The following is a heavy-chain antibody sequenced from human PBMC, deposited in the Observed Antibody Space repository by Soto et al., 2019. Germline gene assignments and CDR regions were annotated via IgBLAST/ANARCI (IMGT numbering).Heavy chain of an antibody. J-gene: IGHJ6*02. Sequence: QVQLVQSGAEVKKPGSSVKVSCKASGGTFSSYAISGGRQAPGQGLEWMGGIIPIFGTANYAQKFQGRVMMTADESESPAYLERSSLRSEDTAVYYCARRHCSSTIFYGARWEIHYSYGIDVLGQGTTVTVSS. CDR3: ARRHCSSTIFYGARWEIHYSYGIDV. CDR2: IIPIFGTA. V-gene: IGHV1-69*01. D-gene: IGHD2-2*01. CDR1: GGTFSSYA.